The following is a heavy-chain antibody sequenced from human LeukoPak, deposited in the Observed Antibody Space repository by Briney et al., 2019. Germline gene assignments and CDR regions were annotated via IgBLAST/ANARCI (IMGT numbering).Heavy chain of an antibody. Sequence: GGSLRLSCAASGFTFSSYGMHWVRQAPGKGLEGVAVIWYDGSNKYYADSVKGRFTISRDNSKNTLYLQMNSLRAEDTAVYYCARVARRDRYKPLDYWGQGTLVTVSS. J-gene: IGHJ4*02. CDR1: GFTFSSYG. CDR2: IWYDGSNK. V-gene: IGHV3-33*01. D-gene: IGHD5-24*01. CDR3: ARVARRDRYKPLDY.